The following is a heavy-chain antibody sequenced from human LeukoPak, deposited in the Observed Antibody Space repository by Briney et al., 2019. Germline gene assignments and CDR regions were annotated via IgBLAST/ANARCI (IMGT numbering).Heavy chain of an antibody. V-gene: IGHV3-48*03. Sequence: GGSLRLSCAASGFTFSSYEMNWVRQAPGKGLGWVSFISSSGNTIYYADSVKGRFTISRDNTKNSLYLQINSLRADDTAIYYCATEYKGYWGQGTLVTVSS. CDR2: ISSSGNTI. D-gene: IGHD2-15*01. J-gene: IGHJ4*02. CDR3: ATEYKGY. CDR1: GFTFSSYE.